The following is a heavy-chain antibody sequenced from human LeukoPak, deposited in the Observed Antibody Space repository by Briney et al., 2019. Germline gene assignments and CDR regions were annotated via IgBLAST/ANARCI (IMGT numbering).Heavy chain of an antibody. CDR3: AREDGYNPFDY. CDR2: IKQDGSEK. Sequence: PGRSLRLSCAASGFTFSNYGMHWVRQAPGKGLEWVANIKQDGSEKYYVDSVKGRFTISRDNAKNSLYLQMNSLRAEDTAVYYCAREDGYNPFDYWGQGTLVTVSS. V-gene: IGHV3-7*01. CDR1: GFTFSNYG. J-gene: IGHJ4*02. D-gene: IGHD5-24*01.